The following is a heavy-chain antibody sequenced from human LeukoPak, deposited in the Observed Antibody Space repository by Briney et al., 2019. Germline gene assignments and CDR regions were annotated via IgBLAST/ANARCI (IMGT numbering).Heavy chain of an antibody. CDR2: VWYDGSRK. CDR3: VSMVRGVGY. J-gene: IGHJ4*02. CDR1: GFTFSNHA. Sequence: PGGSLRPSCAASGFTFSNHAMHWVRQAPGKGLEWVTLVWYDGSRKYYADSVKGRFTISRDNSKNSVYLQLNSLRPEDTAVYYCVSMVRGVGYWGQGTLVTVSS. D-gene: IGHD3-10*01. V-gene: IGHV3-30*02.